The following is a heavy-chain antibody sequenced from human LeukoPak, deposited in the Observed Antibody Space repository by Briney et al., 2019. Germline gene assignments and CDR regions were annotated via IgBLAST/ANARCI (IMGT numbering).Heavy chain of an antibody. CDR3: AKDEGRKGFDY. D-gene: IGHD3-10*01. CDR2: MHYDRRTK. Sequence: GGSLRLSCAASGFIFSDYDMHWVRQAPGKGLEWVAFMHYDRRTKYYADSVKGRFTISRDNSRNTLYLQMNSLRAEDTAVYYCAKDEGRKGFDYWGQGTLVTVSS. V-gene: IGHV3-30*02. J-gene: IGHJ4*02. CDR1: GFIFSDYD.